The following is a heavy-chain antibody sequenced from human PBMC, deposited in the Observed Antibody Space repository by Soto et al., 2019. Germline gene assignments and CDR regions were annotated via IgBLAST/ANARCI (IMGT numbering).Heavy chain of an antibody. J-gene: IGHJ4*02. V-gene: IGHV1-3*01. CDR2: INADNGNT. CDR1: GYTFTTFA. Sequence: QVHLMQSGAEVKKPGASVKVSCDASGYTFTTFAIHWVRKAPGQRLEWMGWINADNGNTKYAPKFQDRLTSARDTSASTAYMELSILRSEDTAVYFCARYYTSGWYYYFDDWVQGTLVTVSS. D-gene: IGHD6-19*01. CDR3: ARYYTSGWYYYFDD.